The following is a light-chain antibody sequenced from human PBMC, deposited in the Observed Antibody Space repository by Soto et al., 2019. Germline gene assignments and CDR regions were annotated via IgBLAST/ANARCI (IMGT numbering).Light chain of an antibody. CDR2: TAS. J-gene: IGKJ4*01. CDR3: QKYNSAPLT. V-gene: IGKV1-27*01. CDR1: QGIGNS. Sequence: GDRVTITCRASQGIGNSLAWYQQQPGKVPKLLIFTASTLQSGVPSRFSGSGSGTDFTLTISSLQPEDVATYFCQKYNSAPLTFGGGTKVEIK.